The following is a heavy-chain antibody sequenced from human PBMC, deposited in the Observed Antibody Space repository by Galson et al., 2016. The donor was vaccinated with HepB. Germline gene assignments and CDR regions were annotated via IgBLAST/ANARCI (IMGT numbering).Heavy chain of an antibody. V-gene: IGHV3-23*01. Sequence: SLRLSCAASGFTFSNFAMTWVRQAPGKGLEWVSSITNGAASPFYADSVKGRFTISRDNSQNTVYLQMNSLRAEDTAVYYCAKDLRGRFLEWLGGFDSWGQGTLVTVPS. D-gene: IGHD3-3*01. CDR1: GFTFSNFA. J-gene: IGHJ4*02. CDR2: ITNGAASP. CDR3: AKDLRGRFLEWLGGFDS.